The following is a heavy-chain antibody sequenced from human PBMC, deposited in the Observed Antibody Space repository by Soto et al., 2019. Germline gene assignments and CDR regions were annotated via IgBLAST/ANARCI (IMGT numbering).Heavy chain of an antibody. J-gene: IGHJ6*02. CDR3: ARGRGSGSSFYYYDMDV. Sequence: KPSETLSLTCTVSGSSISSYYWSWIRQPPGKGLEWIGYIYYSGSTNYNPSLKSRVTISVDTSKNQFSLKLSSVTAADTAVYYCARGRGSGSSFYYYDMDVWGQGTTVTVSS. CDR2: IYYSGST. V-gene: IGHV4-59*01. CDR1: GSSISSYY. D-gene: IGHD3-10*01.